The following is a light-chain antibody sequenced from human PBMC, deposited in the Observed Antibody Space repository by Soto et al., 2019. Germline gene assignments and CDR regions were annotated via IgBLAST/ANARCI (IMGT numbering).Light chain of an antibody. V-gene: IGKV3-11*01. CDR1: RDIRNN. CDR3: QQWGSWTLT. CDR2: DAS. Sequence: ATLSCRASRDIRNNLAWYQPRPGQAPRLFIHDASERENGVPVRFSGRRTGTEFTLTISSLEPEDFAVYYCQQWGSWTLTFGPGTKVDNK. J-gene: IGKJ3*01.